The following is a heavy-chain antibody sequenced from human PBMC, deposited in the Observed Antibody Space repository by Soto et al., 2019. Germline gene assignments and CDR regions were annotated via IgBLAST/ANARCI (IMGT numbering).Heavy chain of an antibody. J-gene: IGHJ6*02. CDR2: ICYSGST. Sequence: SETLSLTCTVSGGSISSYCWSWIRQPPGKGLEWIGYICYSGSTSYNPSLKSRVTISVDTSKNQFSLKLSSVTAADTAVYYCARVDTAMVTGLYYYYGLDVWSQGTTVTVSS. V-gene: IGHV4-59*01. CDR3: ARVDTAMVTGLYYYYGLDV. D-gene: IGHD5-18*01. CDR1: GGSISSYC.